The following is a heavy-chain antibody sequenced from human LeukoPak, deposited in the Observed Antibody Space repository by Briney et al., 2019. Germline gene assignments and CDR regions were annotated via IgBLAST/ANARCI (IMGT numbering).Heavy chain of an antibody. CDR3: ARGFLEWLPYDAFDI. V-gene: IGHV1-46*01. J-gene: IGHJ3*02. CDR2: INPSGGST. CDR1: GYTFTSYY. Sequence: GASVKVSCKASGYTFTSYYMHWVRQAPGQGLEWMGIINPSGGSTSYAQKFQGRVTMTRDTSTSTVYMELSSLRSEDTAVYYCARGFLEWLPYDAFDIWGQGTMVTVSS. D-gene: IGHD3-3*01.